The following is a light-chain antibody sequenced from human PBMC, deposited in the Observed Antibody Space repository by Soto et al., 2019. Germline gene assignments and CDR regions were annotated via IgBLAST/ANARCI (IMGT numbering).Light chain of an antibody. J-gene: IGLJ2*01. CDR1: SSNIGSNY. CDR3: ATWDDILRGVV. V-gene: IGLV1-47*01. Sequence: QSVLTQPPSASGTPGQRVTISCSGSSSNIGSNYVYWYQQLPGTAPKLLIYRNNQRPSGVPDRFSGSKSGTSASLAISGLRSEDEADYYCATWDDILRGVVFGGGTKLTVL. CDR2: RNN.